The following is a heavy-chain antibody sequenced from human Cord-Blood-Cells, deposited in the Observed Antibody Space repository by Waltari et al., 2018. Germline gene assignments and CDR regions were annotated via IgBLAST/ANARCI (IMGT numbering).Heavy chain of an antibody. CDR3: AREPLTGDTGDWYFDL. CDR1: GGSFSGYY. J-gene: IGHJ2*01. D-gene: IGHD5-18*01. V-gene: IGHV4-34*01. CDR2: INHSGST. Sequence: QVQLQQWGAGLLKPSETLSLTCAVYGGSFSGYYCSWIRQPPGKGLEWIGEINHSGSTNYNPSLKSRVTISVDTSKNQFSLKLSSVTAADTAVYYCAREPLTGDTGDWYFDLWGRGTLVTVSS.